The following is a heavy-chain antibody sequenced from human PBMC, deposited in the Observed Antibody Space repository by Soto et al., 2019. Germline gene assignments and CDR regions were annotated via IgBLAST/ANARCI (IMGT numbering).Heavy chain of an antibody. V-gene: IGHV3-23*01. CDR3: AAHSSGSDYYYYGMDV. CDR1: GFTFSSYA. J-gene: IGHJ6*02. CDR2: ISGSGGST. D-gene: IGHD6-19*01. Sequence: EVQLLESGGGLVQPGGSLRLSCAASGFTFSSYAMSWVRQAPGKGLEWVSAISGSGGSTYYADSVKGRFTISGDNSKNTLYLQMNSLRAEDTAVYYCAAHSSGSDYYYYGMDVWGQGTTVTVSS.